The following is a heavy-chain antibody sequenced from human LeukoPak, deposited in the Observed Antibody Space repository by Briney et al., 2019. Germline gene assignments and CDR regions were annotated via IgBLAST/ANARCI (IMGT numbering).Heavy chain of an antibody. J-gene: IGHJ4*02. CDR1: GYTFTSYY. Sequence: GASVKVSCKASGYTFTSYYMHWVRQAPGQGLEWMGIINPSGGSTSYAQKFQGRVTMTRDTSTSTVYMELSSLRSEDTAVYYCARDGRTTAVGATTFDYWGQGTPVTVSS. CDR3: ARDGRTTAVGATTFDY. V-gene: IGHV1-46*01. CDR2: INPSGGST. D-gene: IGHD1-26*01.